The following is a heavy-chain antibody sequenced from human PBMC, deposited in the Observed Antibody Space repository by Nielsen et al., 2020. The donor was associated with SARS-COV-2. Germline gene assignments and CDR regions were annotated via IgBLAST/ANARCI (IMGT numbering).Heavy chain of an antibody. Sequence: GESLKISCAASGFTFSSYAMSWVRQAPGKGLEWVSAISGSGGSTYYADSVKGRFTISGDNSKNTLYLQMNSLRAEDTAVYYCAKDSYGSGSPDWYFDLWGRGTLVTVSS. J-gene: IGHJ2*01. D-gene: IGHD3-10*01. CDR2: ISGSGGST. CDR1: GFTFSSYA. CDR3: AKDSYGSGSPDWYFDL. V-gene: IGHV3-23*01.